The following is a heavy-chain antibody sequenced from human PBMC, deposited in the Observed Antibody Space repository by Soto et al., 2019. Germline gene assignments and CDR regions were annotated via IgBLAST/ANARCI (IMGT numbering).Heavy chain of an antibody. V-gene: IGHV3-23*01. CDR3: AKAYFRLGAFDI. CDR1: GFTFSSYA. Sequence: GGSLRLSCAASGFTFSSYAMSWVRQAPGKGLEWVSAISGSGGSTYYADSVKGRFTISRDNSKNTLYLQMNSLRAEDRAVYYCAKAYFRLGAFDIWGQGTMVTVSS. J-gene: IGHJ3*02. CDR2: ISGSGGST. D-gene: IGHD2-21*01.